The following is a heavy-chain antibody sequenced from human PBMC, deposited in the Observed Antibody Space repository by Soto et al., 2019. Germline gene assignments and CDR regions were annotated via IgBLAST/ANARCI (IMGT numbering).Heavy chain of an antibody. J-gene: IGHJ4*02. CDR2: ISGTGGTT. CDR3: AKFFVETGGSSGWPWSFHF. CDR1: GFTFSSYA. D-gene: IGHD6-25*01. Sequence: GSLRLSCAASGFTFSSYAMSWVRQAPGKGLEWVSAISGTGGTTYYADSMKGRFTISRDNSRNTLHLQMNSLRAEDTAIYYCAKFFVETGGSSGWPWSFHFWGQGTLVTVSS. V-gene: IGHV3-23*01.